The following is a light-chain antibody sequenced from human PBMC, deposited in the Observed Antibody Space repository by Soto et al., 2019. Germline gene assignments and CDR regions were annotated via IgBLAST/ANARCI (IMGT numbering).Light chain of an antibody. CDR3: CSYTTSSSYV. Sequence: QSALTQPASVSGSPGQSITISCTGTSSDVGGYKYVSWYQQHPGKVPKLMIYDVSNRPSGVSNRFSGSKSGNTASLTISGLQAEDEADYYCCSYTTSSSYVFGTGTKLTVL. J-gene: IGLJ1*01. V-gene: IGLV2-14*01. CDR1: SSDVGGYKY. CDR2: DVS.